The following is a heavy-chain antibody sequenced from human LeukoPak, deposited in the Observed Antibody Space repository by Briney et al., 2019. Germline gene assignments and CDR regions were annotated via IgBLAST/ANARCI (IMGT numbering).Heavy chain of an antibody. V-gene: IGHV3-74*01. Sequence: GGSLRLSCAASGFTFSSYWMHWVRQAPGKGLVWVSRVNSDGSSTSYADSVKGRFTISRDNAKNTLYLQMNSLRAEDTAVYYCAREYYGSGSYYSPAGYWGQGTLVTVSS. J-gene: IGHJ4*02. CDR3: AREYYGSGSYYSPAGY. CDR1: GFTFSSYW. D-gene: IGHD3-10*01. CDR2: VNSDGSST.